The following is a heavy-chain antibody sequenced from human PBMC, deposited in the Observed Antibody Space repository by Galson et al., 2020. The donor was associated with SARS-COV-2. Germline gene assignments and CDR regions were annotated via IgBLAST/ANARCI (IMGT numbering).Heavy chain of an antibody. D-gene: IGHD6-13*01. Sequence: GESLKISCAASGFTFSNFGMHWVRQAPGKGLEWVAVISTDGNNKYDSDSVKGRFTISRDNSNNTLYLQMNSLRPEDTAVYFCARAGYSSTWTLGDAFDVWGQGTLFTVSS. CDR1: GFTFSNFG. J-gene: IGHJ3*01. CDR2: ISTDGNNK. CDR3: ARAGYSSTWTLGDAFDV. V-gene: IGHV3-30*03.